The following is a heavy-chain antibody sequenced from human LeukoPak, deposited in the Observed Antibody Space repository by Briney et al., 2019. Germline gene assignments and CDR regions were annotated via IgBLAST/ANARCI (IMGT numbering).Heavy chain of an antibody. CDR1: GFTLISYV. J-gene: IGHJ4*02. V-gene: IGHV3-30*18. CDR2: ISYDGSNK. CDR3: AKGMVRGGFDY. Sequence: PGGSLRLSCAASGFTLISYVMHWVRQAPGKGLEWVAVISYDGSNKYYADSVKGRFTISRDNSKNTLYLQMNSLRAEDTAVYYCAKGMVRGGFDYWGQGTLVTVSS. D-gene: IGHD3-10*01.